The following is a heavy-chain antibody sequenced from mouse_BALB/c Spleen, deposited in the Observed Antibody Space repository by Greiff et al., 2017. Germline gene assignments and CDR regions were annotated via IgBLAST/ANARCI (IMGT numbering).Heavy chain of an antibody. CDR2: ILPGSGST. D-gene: IGHD2-2*01. J-gene: IGHJ2*01. Sequence: QVQLQQSGAELMKPGASVKISCKATGYTFSSYWIEWVKQRPGHGLEWIGEILPGSGSTNYNEKFKGKATFTADTSSNTAYMQLSSLTSEDSAVYYCAWGLRGHYFDYWGQGTTLTVSS. CDR3: AWGLRGHYFDY. CDR1: GYTFSSYW. V-gene: IGHV1-9*01.